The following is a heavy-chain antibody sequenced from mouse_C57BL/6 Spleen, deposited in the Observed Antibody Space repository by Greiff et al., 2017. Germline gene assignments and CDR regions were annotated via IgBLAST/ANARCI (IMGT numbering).Heavy chain of an antibody. J-gene: IGHJ2*01. V-gene: IGHV6-6*01. CDR3: TKGRHYDGYYGFFDY. D-gene: IGHD2-3*01. Sequence: EVQRVESGGGLVQPGGSMKLSCAASGFTFSDAWMDWVRQSPEKGLEWVAEIRNKANNHATYYAESVKGRFTISRDDSKSSVYLQMNSLRAEDTGIYYCTKGRHYDGYYGFFDYWGQGTTLTVSS. CDR2: IRNKANNHAT. CDR1: GFTFSDAW.